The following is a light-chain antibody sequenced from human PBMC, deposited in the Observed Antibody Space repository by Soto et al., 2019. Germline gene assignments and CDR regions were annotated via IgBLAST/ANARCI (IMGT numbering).Light chain of an antibody. CDR3: QKYNSAPLT. V-gene: IGKV1-27*01. CDR2: AAS. J-gene: IGKJ4*01. Sequence: DIQITQSPSPLSVSVEETVTITRAASQTISNYLAWYQHRPGKTPNLLIYAASTLQAGVPSRFSGSSSGTEFTLTISSLQPEDVAAYYCQKYNSAPLTFGGGTKVDIK. CDR1: QTISNY.